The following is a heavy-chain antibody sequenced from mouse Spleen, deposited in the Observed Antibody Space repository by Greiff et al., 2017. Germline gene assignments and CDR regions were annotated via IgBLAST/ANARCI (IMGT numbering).Heavy chain of an antibody. CDR2: IDPENGDT. D-gene: IGHD2-4*01. Sequence: EVQLQQSGAELVRPGASVKLSCTASGFNIKDDYMHWVKQRPEQGLEWIGWIDPENGDTEYASKFQGKATITADTSSNTAYLQLSSLTSEDTAVYYCTTGSYDYDGGFAYWGQGTLVTVSA. CDR1: GFNIKDDY. J-gene: IGHJ3*01. CDR3: TTGSYDYDGGFAY. V-gene: IGHV14-4*01.